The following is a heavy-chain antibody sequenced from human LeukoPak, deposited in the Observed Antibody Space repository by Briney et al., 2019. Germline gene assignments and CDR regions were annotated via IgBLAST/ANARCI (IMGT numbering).Heavy chain of an antibody. Sequence: ASVKVSCKASGGTFSSYAINWVRQATGQGLEWMGWMNPNSGNTGYAQKFQGRVTMTRNTSISTAYMELSSLRSEDTAVYYCARGRYYDFSSGEPDFDYWGQGTLVTVSS. CDR2: MNPNSGNT. CDR3: ARGRYYDFSSGEPDFDY. CDR1: GGTFSSYA. J-gene: IGHJ4*02. D-gene: IGHD3-3*01. V-gene: IGHV1-8*02.